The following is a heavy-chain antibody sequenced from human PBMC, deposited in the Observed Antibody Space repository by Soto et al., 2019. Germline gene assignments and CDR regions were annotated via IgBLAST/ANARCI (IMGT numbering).Heavy chain of an antibody. Sequence: QVQLQESGPGLVKPSGTLSLTCAVSGGSISSSSWWTWVRQSPGKGLEWIGEFFESGATNYNPTLKMRLIISVDKSKHQSSLHLSSLTAADTAVYFCTTSNAGELNNWGQGTLFTVSS. J-gene: IGHJ4*02. CDR3: TTSNAGELNN. CDR1: GGSISSSSW. V-gene: IGHV4-4*02. CDR2: FFESGAT. D-gene: IGHD1-7*01.